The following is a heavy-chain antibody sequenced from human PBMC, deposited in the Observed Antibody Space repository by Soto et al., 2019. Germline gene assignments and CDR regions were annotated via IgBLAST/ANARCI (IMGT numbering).Heavy chain of an antibody. D-gene: IGHD3-22*01. CDR2: IFSDSST. CDR3: ASHYYDSSGYSHDAFDI. Sequence: EVQLVETGGDLVQPGGSLRLSCEASGITVSSNYMSWVRQAPGKGLEWVSVIFSDSSTYYGDSVKGRFTISRDNSKNTLFLQMNSLETEDTAVYYFASHYYDSSGYSHDAFDIWGQGTRVTVSS. V-gene: IGHV3-53*02. J-gene: IGHJ3*02. CDR1: GITVSSNY.